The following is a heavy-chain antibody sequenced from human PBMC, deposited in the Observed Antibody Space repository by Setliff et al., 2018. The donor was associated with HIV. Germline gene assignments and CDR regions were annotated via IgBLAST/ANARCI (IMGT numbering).Heavy chain of an antibody. J-gene: IGHJ4*02. Sequence: SETLSLTCSVWGGSFSGYYWSWIRQPPGKGLEWIGYIYVYNSERTNYNPSLTSRVTISVDTSRNQFSLKLTSVTAADTAIYYCARAVNFDYWGQGTQVTVSS. CDR2: IYVYNSERT. D-gene: IGHD6-19*01. V-gene: IGHV4-59*01. CDR3: ARAVNFDY. CDR1: GGSFSGYY.